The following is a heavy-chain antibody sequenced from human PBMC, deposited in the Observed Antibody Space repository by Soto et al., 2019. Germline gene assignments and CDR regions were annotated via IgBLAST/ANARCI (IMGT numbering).Heavy chain of an antibody. V-gene: IGHV1-24*01. CDR2: FDPEDGET. CDR1: GYTLTELS. J-gene: IGHJ4*02. CDR3: ATVTYYYDSSGYYQLYHFDY. Sequence: ASVKVSCKVSGYTLTELSMHWVRQAPGKGLEWMGGFDPEDGETIYARKFQGRVTMTEDTSTDTAYMELSRVRSEDTAVYYCATVTYYYDSSGYYQLYHFDYWGQGTLVTVSS. D-gene: IGHD3-22*01.